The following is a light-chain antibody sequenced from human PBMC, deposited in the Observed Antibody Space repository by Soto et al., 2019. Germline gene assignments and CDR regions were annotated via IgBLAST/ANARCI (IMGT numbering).Light chain of an antibody. CDR1: SSDVGGYNC. V-gene: IGLV2-14*03. CDR2: DVS. Sequence: QSVLAQPASVSGCPGQSITSSCTGASSDVGGYNCVSWYQQHPGKAPNLMIYDVSNRPSGVSDRFSGSKSGNTASLTISGLQAEDEADYYCSSYTSNSTYVFGTGTKVTVL. CDR3: SSYTSNSTYV. J-gene: IGLJ1*01.